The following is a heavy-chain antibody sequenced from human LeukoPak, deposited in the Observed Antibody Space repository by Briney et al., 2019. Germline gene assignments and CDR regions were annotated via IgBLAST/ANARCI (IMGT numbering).Heavy chain of an antibody. V-gene: IGHV3-23*01. CDR3: VKWSGYGDY. J-gene: IGHJ4*02. D-gene: IGHD3-10*01. CDR2: ISESGGST. Sequence: GGPLRLSCAASGFTFSRNTMSWVRQAPGKGLEWVSGISESGGSTWHVDSVKGRFTISRDNSKNTLYLQMNSLRDEDTAVYYCVKWSGYGDYWGQGTLVTVSS. CDR1: GFTFSRNT.